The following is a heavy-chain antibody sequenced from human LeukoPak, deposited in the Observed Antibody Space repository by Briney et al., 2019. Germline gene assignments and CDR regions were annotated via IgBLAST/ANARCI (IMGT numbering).Heavy chain of an antibody. Sequence: ASVKVSCKVSGYTLTELSMHWVRQAPGKGLEWMGGFDPEDGETIYAQKFQGRVTMTEDTPTDTAYMELSSLRSEDTAVYYCATVTYYYDSSGYQFDYWGQGTLVTVSS. CDR2: FDPEDGET. CDR3: ATVTYYYDSSGYQFDY. V-gene: IGHV1-24*01. J-gene: IGHJ4*02. D-gene: IGHD3-22*01. CDR1: GYTLTELS.